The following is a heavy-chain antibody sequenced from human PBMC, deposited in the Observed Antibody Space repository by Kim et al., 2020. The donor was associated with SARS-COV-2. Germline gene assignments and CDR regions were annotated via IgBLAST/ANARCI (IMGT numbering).Heavy chain of an antibody. Sequence: SETLSLTCTVSGGSINSFYWSWIRQPPGMGLEWIGYIYYTGSTIYNPSLKSRVTISIDTSKTHFSLKLDSVTAADTAVYYCARLSAAAFDPWGQGTLVTVSS. CDR3: ARLSAAAFDP. CDR2: IYYTGST. V-gene: IGHV4-59*08. CDR1: GGSINSFY. D-gene: IGHD2-15*01. J-gene: IGHJ5*02.